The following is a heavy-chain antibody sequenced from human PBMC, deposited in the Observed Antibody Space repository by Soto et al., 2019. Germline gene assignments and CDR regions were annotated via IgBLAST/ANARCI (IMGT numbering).Heavy chain of an antibody. CDR2: MNPNSGNT. D-gene: IGHD3-16*01. J-gene: IGHJ5*02. V-gene: IGHV1-8*01. Sequence: ASVKVSCKASGYTFTSYDINWVRQATGQGLEWMGWMNPNSGNTGYAQKFQGRVTMTRNTSISTAYMELSSLRSEDTAVYYCARGRGKYEQGALNNWFDPWGQGTQVTVSS. CDR3: ARGRGKYEQGALNNWFDP. CDR1: GYTFTSYD.